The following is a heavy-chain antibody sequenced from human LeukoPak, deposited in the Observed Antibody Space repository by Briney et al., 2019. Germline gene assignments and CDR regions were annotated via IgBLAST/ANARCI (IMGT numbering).Heavy chain of an antibody. CDR2: IYSSGST. V-gene: IGHV4-4*07. CDR1: GGSISSYY. J-gene: IGHJ4*02. Sequence: SETLSLTCTVSGGSISSYYWSWIRQPAGKGLQLVGRIYSSGSTNYSPSLKSRVTMSVDTSKNQFSLRLTSVTAADTAVYYCARDLGFWSGPDYWGQGTLVTVSA. CDR3: ARDLGFWSGPDY. D-gene: IGHD3-3*01.